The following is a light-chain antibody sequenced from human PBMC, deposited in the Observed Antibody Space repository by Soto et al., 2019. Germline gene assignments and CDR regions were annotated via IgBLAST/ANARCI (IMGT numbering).Light chain of an antibody. CDR1: QSISSY. CDR2: DAS. Sequence: TMLTQSPATLSLSPGERATLSCLASQSISSYLAWYRQKPGQAPRLLIYDASNRATGIPARFSGSGSGTDFTLTISSLEPEDFAVYYCQQRSNWPPITFGQGTRLEIK. CDR3: QQRSNWPPIT. J-gene: IGKJ5*01. V-gene: IGKV3-11*01.